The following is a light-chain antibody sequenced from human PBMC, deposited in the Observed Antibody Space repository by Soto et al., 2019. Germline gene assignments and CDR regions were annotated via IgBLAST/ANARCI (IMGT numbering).Light chain of an antibody. CDR3: QQYNKWPLT. J-gene: IGKJ4*01. CDR2: GAS. V-gene: IGKV3-15*01. Sequence: EIVMTQSPATLSVSPGERATLSCRASQSVSSNLAWYQQKPGQAPRLLMYGASTRATGMPARFSGSGSGTEFTLTISSLQSEDFAVYYCQQYNKWPLTFGGGTKVDIK. CDR1: QSVSSN.